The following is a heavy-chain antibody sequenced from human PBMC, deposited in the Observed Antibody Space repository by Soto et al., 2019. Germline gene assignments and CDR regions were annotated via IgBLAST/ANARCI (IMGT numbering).Heavy chain of an antibody. J-gene: IGHJ6*02. CDR2: MNPNSGNT. CDR1: GYTFTSYD. CDR3: ARIGYCSSTSCYTAYYYYGMDV. V-gene: IGHV1-8*01. D-gene: IGHD2-2*02. Sequence: ASVKVSCKASGYTFTSYDINWVRQATGQGLEWMGWMNPNSGNTGYAQKFQGRVTMTRNTSISTAYMGLSSLRSEDTAVYYCARIGYCSSTSCYTAYYYYGMDVWGQGTTVTVSS.